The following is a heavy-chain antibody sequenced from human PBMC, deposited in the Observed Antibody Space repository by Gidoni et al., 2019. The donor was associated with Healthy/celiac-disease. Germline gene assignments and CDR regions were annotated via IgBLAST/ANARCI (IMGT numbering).Heavy chain of an antibody. CDR3: ARDRGCSGGSCYSEDPFDY. Sequence: QVQLVQSGAEVKKPGSSVKVSCKASGGTFSSYAISWVRQAPGQGLEWMGGIIPIFGTANYAQKFQGRVTITADESTSTAYMELSSLRSEDTAVYYCARDRGCSGGSCYSEDPFDYWGQGTLVTVSS. D-gene: IGHD2-15*01. J-gene: IGHJ4*02. CDR1: GGTFSSYA. V-gene: IGHV1-69*01. CDR2: IIPIFGTA.